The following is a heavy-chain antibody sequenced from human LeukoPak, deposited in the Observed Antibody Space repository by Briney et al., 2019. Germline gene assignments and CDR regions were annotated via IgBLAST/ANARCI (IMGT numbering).Heavy chain of an antibody. V-gene: IGHV3-7*01. Sequence: PGGSLGLSCAASGFTFDIYWMTWVRQAPGKGLEWVANIKHDGSEKHFVDSVKGRFTVSRDNARNSLFLQMNSLRAEDTAVYFCARLMLGYCGGGSCYDPFDNWGQGTLVTVSS. CDR1: GFTFDIYW. CDR3: ARLMLGYCGGGSCYDPFDN. D-gene: IGHD2-15*01. J-gene: IGHJ4*02. CDR2: IKHDGSEK.